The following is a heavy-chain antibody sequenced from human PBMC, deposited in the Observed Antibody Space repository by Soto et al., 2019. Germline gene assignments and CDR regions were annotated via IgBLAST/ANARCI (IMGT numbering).Heavy chain of an antibody. CDR2: IYYSGST. J-gene: IGHJ4*02. CDR3: ARLRGILRTKYYFDY. V-gene: IGHV4-59*08. CDR1: GGSISSYY. Sequence: SETLSLTCTVSGGSISSYYWSWIRQPPGKGLEWIGYIYYSGSTNYNPSLKSRVTISVDTSKNQFSLKLSSVTAADTAVYYCARLRGILRTKYYFDYWGQGTLVTVSS. D-gene: IGHD1-20*01.